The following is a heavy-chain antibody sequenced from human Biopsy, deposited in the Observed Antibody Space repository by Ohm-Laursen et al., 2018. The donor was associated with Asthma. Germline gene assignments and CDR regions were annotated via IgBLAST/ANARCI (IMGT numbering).Heavy chain of an antibody. CDR1: GLTFDDYA. CDR3: AKGEWELLEANFDY. J-gene: IGHJ4*02. Sequence: SLRLSCTASGLTFDDYAMHWVRQAPGKGLEWVSGISWNSGSIGYADSVKGRFTISRDNAKNSLYLQMNSLRAEDTALYYCAKGEWELLEANFDYWGQGTLVTVSS. V-gene: IGHV3-9*01. CDR2: ISWNSGSI. D-gene: IGHD1-26*01.